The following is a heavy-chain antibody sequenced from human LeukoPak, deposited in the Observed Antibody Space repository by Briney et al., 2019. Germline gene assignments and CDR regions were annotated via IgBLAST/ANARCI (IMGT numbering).Heavy chain of an antibody. CDR1: GFTFSDYS. Sequence: GGSLRLSCPASGFTFSDYSMSWVRQAPGKGLEWVSSISSSSDYIYYADSVKGRFTISRDNARNSLYLQMNSLRAEDTAVYYCARSRSVANYKGMDVWGQGTTVTVSS. CDR2: ISSSSDYI. V-gene: IGHV3-21*01. D-gene: IGHD5/OR15-5a*01. J-gene: IGHJ6*02. CDR3: ARSRSVANYKGMDV.